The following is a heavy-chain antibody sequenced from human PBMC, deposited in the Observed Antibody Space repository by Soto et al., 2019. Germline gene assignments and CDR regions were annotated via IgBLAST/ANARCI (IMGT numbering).Heavy chain of an antibody. Sequence: QVQLVESGGGVVQPGRSLRLSCAASGFTFSSYGMHWVRQAPGKGLEWVAVISYDGSNKYYADSVKGRFTISRDNSKNTLYLQMNSLRAEDTAVYYCANGQLRFLEWLSYWGQGTLVTVSS. D-gene: IGHD3-3*01. CDR1: GFTFSSYG. CDR2: ISYDGSNK. J-gene: IGHJ4*02. CDR3: ANGQLRFLEWLSY. V-gene: IGHV3-30*18.